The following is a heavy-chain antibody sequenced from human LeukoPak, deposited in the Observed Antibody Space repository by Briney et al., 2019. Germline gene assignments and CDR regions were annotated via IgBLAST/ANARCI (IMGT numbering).Heavy chain of an antibody. D-gene: IGHD3-3*01. Sequence: GGSLRLSCAAAGFTFSSYAMSWVRQAPGKGLEWVSGINKSGGSIYNADSVEGRFTISRDNSKNTLYLEMNSLRAEDTAVYYCAKSDDFWSGHFDYWGQGTLVTVSS. CDR2: INKSGGSI. V-gene: IGHV3-23*01. CDR1: GFTFSSYA. J-gene: IGHJ4*02. CDR3: AKSDDFWSGHFDY.